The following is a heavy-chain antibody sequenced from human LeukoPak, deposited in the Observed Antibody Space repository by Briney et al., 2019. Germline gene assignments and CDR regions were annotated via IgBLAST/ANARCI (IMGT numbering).Heavy chain of an antibody. CDR2: ISSDGSNI. Sequence: GGSLRLSCAAPGFTFSRYWMHWVRQDPEKGLVWFSRISSDGSNIIYADSVKGRFTISRDNAKNTLYLEMNSLRVEDTAVYYCARDWGGYGPTSHDYWGQGTLVTVSS. J-gene: IGHJ4*02. CDR1: GFTFSRYW. D-gene: IGHD3-16*01. V-gene: IGHV3-74*01. CDR3: ARDWGGYGPTSHDY.